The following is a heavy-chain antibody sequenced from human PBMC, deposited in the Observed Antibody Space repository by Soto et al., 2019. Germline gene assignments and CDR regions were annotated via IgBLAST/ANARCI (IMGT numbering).Heavy chain of an antibody. CDR1: GFSISSDSY. CDR2: LSHSGRT. D-gene: IGHD2-2*01. CDR3: GHLKTDTEVTPAPPLFDS. J-gene: IGHJ4*02. V-gene: IGHV4-38-2*01. Sequence: SETLSLTCAVSGFSISSDSYWGWMRQSPGKGLEWIGTLSHSGRTFYNPSRKRRVTISADTTKNQFSLSLTSVTAADTAVYYCGHLKTDTEVTPAPPLFDSWGQGTLVTVSS.